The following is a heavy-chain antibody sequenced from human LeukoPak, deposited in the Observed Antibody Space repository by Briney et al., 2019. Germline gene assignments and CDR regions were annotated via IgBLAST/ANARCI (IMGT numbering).Heavy chain of an antibody. D-gene: IGHD5-18*01. J-gene: IGHJ6*03. CDR1: GFTFSDYY. CDR3: ARGGWVDTAMENYYYYYMDV. Sequence: GGSLRLSCAASGFTFSDYYMSWIRQAPGKGLEWVSYISSSGSTIYYADSVKGRFTISRDNAKNSLYLQMNSLRAEDTAVYYCARGGWVDTAMENYYYYYMDVWGKGTTVTVSS. V-gene: IGHV3-11*04. CDR2: ISSSGSTI.